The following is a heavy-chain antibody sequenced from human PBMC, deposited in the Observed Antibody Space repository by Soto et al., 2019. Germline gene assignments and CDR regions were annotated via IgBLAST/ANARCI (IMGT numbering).Heavy chain of an antibody. CDR2: IQHDGSEI. CDR1: GFGFSGYS. Sequence: PGGSLRLSCLASGFGFSGYSMHWVRQAPGKGLDWVAVIQHDGSEIYYADSVKGRFTISKDDSKNTLHLQMNALRVDDTALYYCVRVGWGYSYGNGMDGWGQGTLVTVSS. D-gene: IGHD5-18*01. CDR3: VRVGWGYSYGNGMDG. V-gene: IGHV3-30-3*01. J-gene: IGHJ4*02.